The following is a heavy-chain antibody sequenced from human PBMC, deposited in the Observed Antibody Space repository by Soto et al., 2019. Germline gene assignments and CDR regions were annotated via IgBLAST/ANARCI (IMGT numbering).Heavy chain of an antibody. J-gene: IGHJ4*02. D-gene: IGHD3-16*02. CDR1: GGTFSSYA. V-gene: IGHV1-69*06. CDR2: VIPIFGTA. Sequence: QVQLVQSGAEVKKPGSSVKVSCKASGGTFSSYAISWVRQAPGQGLEWMGGVIPIFGTANYAQKFQGRVTITADKSTSTAYMELSSLRSEDTAVYYCARGRRLRLGELSSQYYFDYWGQGTLVTVSS. CDR3: ARGRRLRLGELSSQYYFDY.